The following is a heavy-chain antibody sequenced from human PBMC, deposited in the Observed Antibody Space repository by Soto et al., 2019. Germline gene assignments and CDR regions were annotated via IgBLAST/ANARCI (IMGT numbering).Heavy chain of an antibody. CDR3: AKSFGASSGWYDY. J-gene: IGHJ4*02. V-gene: IGHV3-23*01. Sequence: GGSLRLSCAASGFTFSSYAMSWVRQAPGKGLEWVSAISGSGGSTYYTDSVKGRFTISRDNSKNTLYLQMNSLRAEDTAVYYCAKSFGASSGWYDYWGQGTLVTVSS. D-gene: IGHD6-19*01. CDR2: ISGSGGST. CDR1: GFTFSSYA.